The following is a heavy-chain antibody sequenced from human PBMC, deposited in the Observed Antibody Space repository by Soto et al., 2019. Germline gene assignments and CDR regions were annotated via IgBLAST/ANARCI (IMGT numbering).Heavy chain of an antibody. CDR1: GFTFSSYA. CDR2: ISGSGGST. CDR3: AKDWYDYIWGSYPFDP. D-gene: IGHD3-16*02. J-gene: IGHJ5*02. V-gene: IGHV3-23*01. Sequence: EVQLLESGGGLVQPGGSLRLSCAASGFTFSSYAMSWVRQAPGKGLEWVSAISGSGGSTYYADSVKGRFTISRDNSKNTLYLQMNSLRAEDTAVYYCAKDWYDYIWGSYPFDPWGQATLVTVSS.